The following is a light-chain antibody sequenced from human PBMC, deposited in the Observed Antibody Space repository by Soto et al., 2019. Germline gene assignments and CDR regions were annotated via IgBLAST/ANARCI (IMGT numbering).Light chain of an antibody. J-gene: IGLJ2*01. Sequence: QSALTRPASVSGSPGQSITISCAGTSSDIGAYNYVSWYQQHPGRAPKLMLYEVSHRPSGVSNRFSGSKSANTASLTISGLQPEDEADYYCASYTGTSTDVLFGGGTKLTVL. CDR3: ASYTGTSTDVL. V-gene: IGLV2-14*01. CDR1: SSDIGAYNY. CDR2: EVS.